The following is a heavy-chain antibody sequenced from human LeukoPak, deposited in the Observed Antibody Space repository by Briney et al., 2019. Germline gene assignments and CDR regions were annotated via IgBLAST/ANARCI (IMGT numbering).Heavy chain of an antibody. J-gene: IGHJ3*02. CDR1: GASISRQY. Sequence: SETLSLTCTVPGASISRQYWSWIRQPAGKGLERIGRLYPSGSTFQNPSLKSRVIISVDKSKNQFSLNLSSVTAADTAVYFCARDVTLSTGAFDIWGQGTMVTVSS. V-gene: IGHV4-4*07. CDR2: LYPSGST. CDR3: ARDVTLSTGAFDI. D-gene: IGHD4-17*01.